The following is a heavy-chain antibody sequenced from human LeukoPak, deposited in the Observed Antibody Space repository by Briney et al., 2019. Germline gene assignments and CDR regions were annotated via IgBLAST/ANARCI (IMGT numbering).Heavy chain of an antibody. D-gene: IGHD3-22*01. J-gene: IGHJ4*02. CDR2: ISYDGSNK. V-gene: IGHV3-30*18. Sequence: HPGRSLRLSCAASGFTFSSYGMHWVRQAPGKGLEWVAIISYDGSNKYYADSVKGRFTISRGNSKNTLYLQMNSLRAEDTAVYYCAKDQGYYDSSGSTDYWGQGTLVTVSS. CDR3: AKDQGYYDSSGSTDY. CDR1: GFTFSSYG.